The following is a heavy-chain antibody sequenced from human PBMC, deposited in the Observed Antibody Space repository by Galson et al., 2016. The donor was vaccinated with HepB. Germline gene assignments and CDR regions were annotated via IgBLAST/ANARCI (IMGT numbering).Heavy chain of an antibody. CDR1: GFTYDNYA. CDR2: ISWDGLAS. Sequence: SLRLSCAASGFTYDNYAMHWVRQVLGKGLEWVSRISWDGLASFYADSVKDRFTISRDNAKNSLLLDMNSLRAEDTAFYFCVKDHSPASYWFFDVWGRGTLVTVSS. CDR3: VKDHSPASYWFFDV. V-gene: IGHV3-9*01. J-gene: IGHJ2*01. D-gene: IGHD3-10*01.